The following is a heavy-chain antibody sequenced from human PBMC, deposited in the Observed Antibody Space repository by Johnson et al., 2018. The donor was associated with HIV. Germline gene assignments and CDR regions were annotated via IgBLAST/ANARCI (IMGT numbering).Heavy chain of an antibody. CDR3: ARALGATYAFDI. D-gene: IGHD1-26*01. J-gene: IGHJ3*02. CDR2: ISYGGSNK. CDR1: GFTISSYG. Sequence: QVQLVESGGGVVQPGRSLRLSCAASGFTISSYGMHWVRQAPGKGLEWVAVISYGGSNKYYADSMKGRFTVSRDNSKNTLYLQMNSLRADDTAVYYCARALGATYAFDIWGQGTMVTVSS. V-gene: IGHV3-30*03.